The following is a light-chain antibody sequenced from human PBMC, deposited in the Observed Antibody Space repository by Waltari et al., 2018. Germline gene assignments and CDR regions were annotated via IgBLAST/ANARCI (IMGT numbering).Light chain of an antibody. CDR2: KVS. CDR1: QSLVYTDEISN. J-gene: IGKJ5*01. CDR3: MQATHWPVT. Sequence: DVGLTQSPLSLPVTLGQPPSISCRSSQSLVYTDEISNLNCFHQRPGQAPRRLIYKVSNRDSGVPDRCSGSGSGTDLTLMISSVEADDVRVYFCMQATHWPVTFGQGTRLEIK. V-gene: IGKV2-30*01.